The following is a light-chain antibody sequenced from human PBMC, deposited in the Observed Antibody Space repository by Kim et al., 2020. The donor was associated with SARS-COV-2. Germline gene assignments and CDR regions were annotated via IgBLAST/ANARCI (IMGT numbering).Light chain of an antibody. V-gene: IGLV6-57*04. J-gene: IGLJ2*01. Sequence: NFMLTQPHSVSESPGKTVTISCTRSSGSIDDNYVQWYQQRPGGVPTTVIYEDDQRPSGVSDRFSGSIDNASNSASLTISGLRAEDEADYCCQSYNRDNVIFGGGTQLTVL. CDR3: QSYNRDNVI. CDR1: SGSIDDNY. CDR2: EDD.